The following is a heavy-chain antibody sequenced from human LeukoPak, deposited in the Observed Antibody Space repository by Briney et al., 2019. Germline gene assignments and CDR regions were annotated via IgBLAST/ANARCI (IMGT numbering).Heavy chain of an antibody. D-gene: IGHD4-17*01. J-gene: IGHJ4*02. CDR3: TTDRGVYGDYGSYFDY. Sequence: PGGSLRLSCAASGFTFSNAWMSWVRQAPGKGLEWVGRIKSKTDGGTTDYAAPVKGRFTISRDDSKNTLYLQMSSLKTEDTAVYYCTTDRGVYGDYGSYFDYWGQGTLVTVSS. CDR1: GFTFSNAW. V-gene: IGHV3-15*01. CDR2: IKSKTDGGTT.